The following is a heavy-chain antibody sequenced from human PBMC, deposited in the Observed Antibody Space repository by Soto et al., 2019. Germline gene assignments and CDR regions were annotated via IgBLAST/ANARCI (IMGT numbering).Heavy chain of an antibody. CDR3: AREEMAAMGVDY. Sequence: QVQLQESGPGLVKPSQTLSLTCTVSGGSLSSGDYYWSWIRQPPGKGLEWIGYIHYTGSTYSNPSLTTRVTISVEPAKNQFSLKLNSVTAADTAVYYCAREEMAAMGVDYWGQGTLVTVSS. CDR2: IHYTGST. J-gene: IGHJ4*02. V-gene: IGHV4-30-4*01. CDR1: GGSLSSGDYY. D-gene: IGHD2-2*01.